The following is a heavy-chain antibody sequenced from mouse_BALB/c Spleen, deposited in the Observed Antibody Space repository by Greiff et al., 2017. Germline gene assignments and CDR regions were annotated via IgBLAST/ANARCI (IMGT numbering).Heavy chain of an antibody. CDR2: INPSNGGT. CDR1: GYTFNDYN. Sequence: EVQLQQSGPELVKPGASVKIPCKASGYTFNDYNMDWVKQSHGKSLEWIGDINPSNGGTNYNQKFKGQATLTVDNSSSTAYMELRSLTSEDTAVYYCARREYGDYEAMDYWGQGTSVTVSS. J-gene: IGHJ4*01. V-gene: IGHV1-18*01. D-gene: IGHD2-13*01. CDR3: ARREYGDYEAMDY.